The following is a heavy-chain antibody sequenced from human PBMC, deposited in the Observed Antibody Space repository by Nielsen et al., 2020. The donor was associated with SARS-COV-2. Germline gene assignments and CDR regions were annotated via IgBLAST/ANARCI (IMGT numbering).Heavy chain of an antibody. D-gene: IGHD3-10*01. CDR3: AKDRWKVRGVIPDYFDY. V-gene: IGHV3-48*01. Sequence: GESLKISCAASGFTFSSYSMNWVRQAPGKGLEWVSYISSSSSTIYYADSVKGRFTISRDNAKNSLYLQMNSLRAEDTAVYYCAKDRWKVRGVIPDYFDYWGQGTLVTVSS. CDR2: ISSSSSTI. CDR1: GFTFSSYS. J-gene: IGHJ4*02.